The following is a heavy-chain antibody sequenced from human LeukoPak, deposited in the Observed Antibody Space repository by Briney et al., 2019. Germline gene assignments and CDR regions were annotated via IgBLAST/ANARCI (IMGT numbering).Heavy chain of an antibody. CDR2: ISGSGGST. V-gene: IGHV3-23*01. CDR3: AKEATGMYQLLENWFDP. J-gene: IGHJ5*02. D-gene: IGHD2-2*01. CDR1: GFTFSSYA. Sequence: PGGSLRLSCAASGFTFSSYAMSWVRQAPGKGLEWVSAISGSGGSTYYADSVKGRFTISRDNSKNTLYLQMNSLRAEDTAVYYCAKEATGMYQLLENWFDPWGQGTLVTVSS.